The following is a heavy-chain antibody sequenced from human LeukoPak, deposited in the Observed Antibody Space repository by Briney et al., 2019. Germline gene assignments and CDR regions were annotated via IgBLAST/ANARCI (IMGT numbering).Heavy chain of an antibody. Sequence: GGSLRLSCAASGFPFDDYAMHWVRQVPGKGLEWVSGISWNSGSIGYVDSVKGRFTISRDNARNSLYLQMNSLGPEDTAFYYCARDGSGTYGVLGALGYYFDYWGQGTLVTVSS. D-gene: IGHD3-10*01. CDR3: ARDGSGTYGVLGALGYYFDY. V-gene: IGHV3-9*01. CDR2: ISWNSGSI. J-gene: IGHJ4*02. CDR1: GFPFDDYA.